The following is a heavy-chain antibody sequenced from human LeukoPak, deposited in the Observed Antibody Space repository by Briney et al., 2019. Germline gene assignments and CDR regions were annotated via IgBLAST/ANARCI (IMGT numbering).Heavy chain of an antibody. J-gene: IGHJ3*02. CDR3: ARDGPGGGTGGKAFDI. Sequence: GVSLRLSCAASGFTFSNYGMHWVRQAPGKGLEWVAVVWFDGSNKYYGDSEKGRFTISRDTSKNTLYLQMNSLRVEDTAVYYCARDGPGGGTGGKAFDIWGQGTMVTVSS. CDR1: GFTFSNYG. CDR2: VWFDGSNK. V-gene: IGHV3-33*01. D-gene: IGHD2-8*02.